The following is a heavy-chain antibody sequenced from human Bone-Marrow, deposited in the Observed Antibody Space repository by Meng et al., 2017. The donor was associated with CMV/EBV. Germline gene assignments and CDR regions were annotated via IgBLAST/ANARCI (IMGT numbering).Heavy chain of an antibody. CDR3: ARVIVATLGYYYGMDV. D-gene: IGHD5-12*01. CDR1: GGTFSSYA. J-gene: IGHJ6*02. Sequence: SVKVSCKASGGTFSSYAISWVRQAPGQGLEWMGGIIPIFGTANYAQKFQGRVKITTDESTSTAYMELSSLRSEDTAVYYCARVIVATLGYYYGMDVWGQGTTVIASS. CDR2: IIPIFGTA. V-gene: IGHV1-69*05.